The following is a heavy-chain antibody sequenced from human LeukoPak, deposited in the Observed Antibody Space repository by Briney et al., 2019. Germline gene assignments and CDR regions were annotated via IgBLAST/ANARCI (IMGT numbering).Heavy chain of an antibody. D-gene: IGHD3-22*01. Sequence: ASVKVSCKASGYTFTSYNINWVRQATGQGVEWMGWMNPNSGNTGYAQKFQGRVTMTRNTSISTAYMELSSLRSEDTAVYYCARGLSYYYDSSGYSGYWGQGTLVTVSS. CDR3: ARGLSYYYDSSGYSGY. CDR1: GYTFTSYN. V-gene: IGHV1-8*01. CDR2: MNPNSGNT. J-gene: IGHJ4*02.